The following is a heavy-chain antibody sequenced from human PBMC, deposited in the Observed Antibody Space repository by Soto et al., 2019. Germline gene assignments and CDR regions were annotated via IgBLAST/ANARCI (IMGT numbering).Heavy chain of an antibody. V-gene: IGHV4-39*01. CDR1: GGSISSSSYY. J-gene: IGHJ5*02. D-gene: IGHD2-15*01. CDR3: ARQLSVVVVAAPYNWFDP. Sequence: PSETLSLTCTVSGGSISSSSYYWGWIRQPPGKGLEWIGSIYYSGSTYYNPSLKSRVTISVDTSKNQFSLKLSSVTAADTAVYYCARQLSVVVVAAPYNWFDPWGQGTLVTVSS. CDR2: IYYSGST.